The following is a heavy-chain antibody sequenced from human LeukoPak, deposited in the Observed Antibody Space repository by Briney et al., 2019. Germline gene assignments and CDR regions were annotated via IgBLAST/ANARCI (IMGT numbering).Heavy chain of an antibody. V-gene: IGHV4-59*01. CDR3: ARTNAFDI. J-gene: IGHJ3*02. CDR2: IYYTGST. CDR1: GGXISGNY. Sequence: SETLSLTCTVSGGXISGNYCNWIRQSPGKGLEWIGYIYYTGSTNSNPSLKSRVTISVDTSKNQLSLQLSSVTAADTAVYYCARTNAFDIWGQGTMVTVSS.